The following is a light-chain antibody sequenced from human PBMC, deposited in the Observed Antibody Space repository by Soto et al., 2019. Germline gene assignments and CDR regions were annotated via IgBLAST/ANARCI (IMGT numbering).Light chain of an antibody. Sequence: QSVLTQPPSASGTPGQRVTISCSGSKSNIGGNTVNWYQQLPGMAPKLLMYRNDQRPSGVPDRFSGSKSGTSASLAISGLQSEDEAIYYCASWDDSLKGPWVFGGGTQLTVL. V-gene: IGLV1-44*01. CDR2: RND. CDR1: KSNIGGNT. J-gene: IGLJ3*02. CDR3: ASWDDSLKGPWV.